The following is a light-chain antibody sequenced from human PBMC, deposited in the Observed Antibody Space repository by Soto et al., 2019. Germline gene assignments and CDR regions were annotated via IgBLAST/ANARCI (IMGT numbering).Light chain of an antibody. J-gene: IGKJ2*01. CDR3: QQYGSSPYT. V-gene: IGKV3D-20*01. Sequence: PGERATLSCGASQCVSSSYLAWYQQKPGLAPRLLIYDASSRATGIPDRFSGSGSGTDFTLTISRLEPEDFAAYYCQQYGSSPYTFGQGTKLEIK. CDR2: DAS. CDR1: QCVSSSY.